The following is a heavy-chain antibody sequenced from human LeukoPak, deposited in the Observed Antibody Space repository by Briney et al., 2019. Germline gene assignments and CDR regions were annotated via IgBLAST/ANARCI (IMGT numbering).Heavy chain of an antibody. J-gene: IGHJ4*02. V-gene: IGHV3-23*01. CDR2: ISGSGTGT. D-gene: IGHD1-7*01. CDR1: GFTFSSSA. CDR3: AKEGGTGTRFDY. Sequence: GGSLRLSCAASGFTFSSSAMSWVRQAPGKGLYWVSAISGSGTGTYYADSVKGRFTISRDNSKNTLYLQMSSLRAEDTAVYYCAKEGGTGTRFDYWGQGTLVTVSS.